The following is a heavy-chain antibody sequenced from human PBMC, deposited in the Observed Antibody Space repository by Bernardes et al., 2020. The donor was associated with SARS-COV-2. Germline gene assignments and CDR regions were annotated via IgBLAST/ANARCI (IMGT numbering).Heavy chain of an antibody. V-gene: IGHV5-51*01. CDR1: GYSFTSHW. D-gene: IGHD5-12*01. J-gene: IGHJ4*02. CDR3: ARPEIYSGYEN. Sequence: GESLKISCEASGYSFTSHWIAWVRQMPGKGLDWMGTIYPGDYDTRYSPSFEGQVTISADKSISTAYLQWSSLKASDTAIYYCARPEIYSGYENWGQGTLVTVSS. CDR2: IYPGDYDT.